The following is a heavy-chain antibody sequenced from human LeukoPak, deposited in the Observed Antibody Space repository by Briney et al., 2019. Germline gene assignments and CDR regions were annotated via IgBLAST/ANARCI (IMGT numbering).Heavy chain of an antibody. Sequence: GGSLRLSCAASGFTFSSHAMNWVRQAPGKGLEWVSSISSSSSYIYYADSVKGRFTISRDNAKNSLYLQMNSLRAEDTAVYYCARLYCSSTSCPDYWGQGTLVTVSS. V-gene: IGHV3-21*01. CDR2: ISSSSSYI. J-gene: IGHJ4*02. CDR3: ARLYCSSTSCPDY. CDR1: GFTFSSHA. D-gene: IGHD2-2*01.